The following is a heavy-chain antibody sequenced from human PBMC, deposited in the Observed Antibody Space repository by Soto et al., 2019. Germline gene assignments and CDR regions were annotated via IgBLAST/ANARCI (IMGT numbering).Heavy chain of an antibody. D-gene: IGHD3-22*01. J-gene: IGHJ4*02. CDR1: GFAFSSYE. CDR2: ISFSGSII. CDR3: ARGPDSGYLPY. Sequence: EVRLVESGGGLVQPGGSLRLSCAASGFAFSSYEMNWVRRAPGKGLEWVSYISFSGSIIYYADSVKGRFTISRDNAQNSLHLQMNSLRAEDTAVYYCARGPDSGYLPYWGQGTLVTVSS. V-gene: IGHV3-48*03.